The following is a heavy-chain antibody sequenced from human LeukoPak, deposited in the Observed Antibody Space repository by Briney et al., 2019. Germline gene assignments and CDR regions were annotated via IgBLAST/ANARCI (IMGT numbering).Heavy chain of an antibody. CDR1: GYTFTSYG. D-gene: IGHD2-21*02. Sequence: ASVKVSCKASGYTFTSYGISWVRQAPGQGLEWRGWVSAYNGNTNYAQKLQGRVTMTTDTSTSTAYMELRSLRSEDTAVYYCASEHIVVVTALLNWGQGTLVTVSS. V-gene: IGHV1-18*01. J-gene: IGHJ4*02. CDR2: VSAYNGNT. CDR3: ASEHIVVVTALLN.